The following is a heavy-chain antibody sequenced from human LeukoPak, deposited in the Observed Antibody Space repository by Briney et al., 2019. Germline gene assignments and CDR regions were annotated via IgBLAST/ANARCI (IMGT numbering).Heavy chain of an antibody. CDR1: GYTFTDYF. V-gene: IGHV1-2*06. D-gene: IGHD3-3*01. J-gene: IGHJ6*02. Sequence: ASVRVSCKTSGYTFTDYFVHWVRQAPGQGLEWMGRINPNSGGTNYAQKFQGRVTMTRDTSISTAYMELSRLRSDDTAVYYCARSPILRFLEWLSYGMDVWGQGTTVTVPS. CDR3: ARSPILRFLEWLSYGMDV. CDR2: INPNSGGT.